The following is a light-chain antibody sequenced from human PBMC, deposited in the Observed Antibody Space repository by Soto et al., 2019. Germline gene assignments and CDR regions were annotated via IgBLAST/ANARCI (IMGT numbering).Light chain of an antibody. V-gene: IGLV2-8*01. J-gene: IGLJ1*01. CDR2: GVT. CDR1: HNDIGTYDY. Sequence: QSVLTQPTAVSGSPGQSITISCTGNHNDIGTYDYVSWYQQHPGRAPRLLIHGVTTRPSGISDRFSASKSGNTASLTVSGLQAEDEADYYCNSYGGRNNFVLGNATKVT. CDR3: NSYGGRNNFV.